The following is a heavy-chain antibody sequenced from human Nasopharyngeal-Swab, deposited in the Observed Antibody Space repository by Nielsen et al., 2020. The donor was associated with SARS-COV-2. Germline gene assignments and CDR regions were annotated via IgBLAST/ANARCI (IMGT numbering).Heavy chain of an antibody. D-gene: IGHD3-22*01. J-gene: IGHJ3*02. CDR2: IYPGDSDT. V-gene: IGHV5-51*01. CDR3: ARTAIEGGYYRGDAFDI. CDR1: GYRFISYW. Sequence: KVSCKDSGYRFISYWIGWVRQMPGKGLEWMGIIYPGDSDTRYSPSFQGQVTSSADKSINTAYLQWSSLKASDTAMYYCARTAIEGGYYRGDAFDIWGQGTMVTVSS.